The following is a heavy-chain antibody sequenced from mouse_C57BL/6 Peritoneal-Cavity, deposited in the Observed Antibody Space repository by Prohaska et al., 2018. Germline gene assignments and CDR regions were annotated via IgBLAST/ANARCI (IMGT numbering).Heavy chain of an antibody. V-gene: IGHV11-2*01. CDR2: INSDGSAI. CDR3: MRYGNYWYFDV. Sequence: EVQLLETGGGLVQPGGSRGLSCEGSGFTFSGFWMSWVRQPPVKTLEWIGDINSDGSAINYAPSIKDRFTSFRDNDKSTLYLQMSNVRSEDTATYFCMRYGNYWYFDVWGTGTTVTVSS. CDR1: GFTFSGFW. J-gene: IGHJ1*03. D-gene: IGHD2-1*01.